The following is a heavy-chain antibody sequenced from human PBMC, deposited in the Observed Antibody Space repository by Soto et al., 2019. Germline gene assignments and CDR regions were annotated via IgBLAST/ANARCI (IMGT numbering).Heavy chain of an antibody. J-gene: IGHJ4*02. Sequence: EVQLLESGGGLVQPGGSLRLSCAASGFTFTKYVMSWVRQVPGKGLEWVSAISGDGGSTYYADSVKGRLTISRDNSKNTLYLQMNSLTAADTALYYCSKGRAVGGQGPGPFDYWGQGTLVSVSS. D-gene: IGHD6-19*01. CDR3: SKGRAVGGQGPGPFDY. CDR1: GFTFTKYV. CDR2: ISGDGGST. V-gene: IGHV3-23*01.